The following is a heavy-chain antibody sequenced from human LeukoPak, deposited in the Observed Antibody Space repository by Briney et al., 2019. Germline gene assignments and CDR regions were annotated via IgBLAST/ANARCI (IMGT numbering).Heavy chain of an antibody. CDR2: VNPKNGYT. J-gene: IGHJ4*02. CDR1: GYIFTDYF. D-gene: IGHD3-10*01. CDR3: SRDLSSTAYWELDY. Sequence: ASVKVSCKASGYIFTDYFIHWVRQAPGQGPEWMGRVNPKNGYTYYAQTFQGRVTVTGATSISTAYMDLTTLRSDDTAIYYCSRDLSSTAYWELDYWGQGTLVTVSS. V-gene: IGHV1-2*06.